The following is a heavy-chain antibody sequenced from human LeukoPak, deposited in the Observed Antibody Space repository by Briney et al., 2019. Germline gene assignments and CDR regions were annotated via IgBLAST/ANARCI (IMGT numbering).Heavy chain of an antibody. D-gene: IGHD3-22*01. V-gene: IGHV5-51*01. CDR3: ARRNYYDSSGYYFDP. CDR1: GYSFTSYR. Sequence: GESLKISCKGSGYSFTSYRIGWVRQMPGKGLEWMGIIYPGDSDTRYSPSFQGQVTISADKSISTAYLQWSSLKASDTAMYYCARRNYYDSSGYYFDPWGQGTLVTVSS. CDR2: IYPGDSDT. J-gene: IGHJ5*02.